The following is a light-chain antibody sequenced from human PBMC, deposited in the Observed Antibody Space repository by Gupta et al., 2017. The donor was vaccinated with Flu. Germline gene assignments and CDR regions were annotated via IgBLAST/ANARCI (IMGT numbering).Light chain of an antibody. CDR3: QQIYSTPPS. CDR2: AAS. CDR1: QSISSY. Sequence: DIQMTQSPSSLSASVGDRVTITCRASQSISSYLNWYQQKPGKAPKLLIYAASSLQSGVPSRFSGSGSGTDFTLTISSLQPEDFATYYCQQIYSTPPSFGQGTKLAIK. V-gene: IGKV1-39*01. J-gene: IGKJ2*03.